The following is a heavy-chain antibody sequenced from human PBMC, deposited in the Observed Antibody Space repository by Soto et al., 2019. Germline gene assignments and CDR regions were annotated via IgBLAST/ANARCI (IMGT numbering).Heavy chain of an antibody. Sequence: QVQLVESGGGVVQPEMSLRLSCAASGFTFRNYGMHWVRQAPGKGLEWVAVIWYDGSKKYYVDSVKGRFTISRDNWKNTLYLQMNSLRAEDTAVYYCARGNYDSSGVGDIWGQGTMVTVSS. V-gene: IGHV3-33*01. D-gene: IGHD3-22*01. CDR1: GFTFRNYG. CDR2: IWYDGSKK. J-gene: IGHJ3*02. CDR3: ARGNYDSSGVGDI.